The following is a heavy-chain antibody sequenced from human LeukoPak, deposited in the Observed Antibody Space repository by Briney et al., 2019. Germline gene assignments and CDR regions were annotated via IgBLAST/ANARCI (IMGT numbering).Heavy chain of an antibody. J-gene: IGHJ5*02. V-gene: IGHV3-33*01. CDR1: GFTFSKYG. CDR2: IWFDGINT. D-gene: IGHD2-15*01. Sequence: GTSLRLSCAASGFTFSKYGMHWVRQAPGKGLEWVVVIWFDGINTNHADSVKGRFTVSRDNSKNTLFLQMNSLRAEDTAVYFCVRDYCSGGSCYESKWFDPWGQGTLVTVSS. CDR3: VRDYCSGGSCYESKWFDP.